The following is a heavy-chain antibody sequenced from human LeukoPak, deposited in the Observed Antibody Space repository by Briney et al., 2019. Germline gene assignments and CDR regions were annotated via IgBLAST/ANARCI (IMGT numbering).Heavy chain of an antibody. V-gene: IGHV4-39*01. J-gene: IGHJ4*02. CDR2: IYYSGST. D-gene: IGHD3-22*01. Sequence: SETLSLTCTVSGGSISSSSYYWGWIRQPPGKGLEWIGSIYYSGSTYYNPSLKSRVTISVDTSKNQFSLKLSSVTAADTAVYYCARPGYYDSSGYYPTGSDYWGQRTLVTVSS. CDR1: GGSISSSSYY. CDR3: ARPGYYDSSGYYPTGSDY.